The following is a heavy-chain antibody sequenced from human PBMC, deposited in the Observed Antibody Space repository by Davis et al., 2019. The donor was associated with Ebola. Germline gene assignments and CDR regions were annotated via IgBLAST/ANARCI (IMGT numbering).Heavy chain of an antibody. CDR1: GGSFSGYY. D-gene: IGHD5-24*01. J-gene: IGHJ5*02. CDR3: ARGFLPGYRQAWFDP. V-gene: IGHV4-34*01. CDR2: INHSGST. Sequence: MPSETLSLTCAVSGGSFSGYYWSWIRQPPGKGLEWIGEINHSGSTNYNPSLKSRVTISVDTSKNQFSLKLSSVTAADTAVYYCARGFLPGYRQAWFDPWGQGTLVTVSS.